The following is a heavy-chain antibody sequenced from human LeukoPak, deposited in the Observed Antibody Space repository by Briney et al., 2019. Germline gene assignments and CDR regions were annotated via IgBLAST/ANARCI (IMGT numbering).Heavy chain of an antibody. J-gene: IGHJ4*02. V-gene: IGHV3-23*01. CDR3: AKDAGYSSGYYNY. Sequence: GGSLRLSCAASGFTFSTYAMSWVRQAPGKGLEWVSTISNNGGNTCYADSVKGRFTISRDNSKSTLYLQMNSLRAEDTAAYYCAKDAGYSSGYYNYWGQGSLVTVSS. CDR1: GFTFSTYA. CDR2: ISNNGGNT. D-gene: IGHD6-19*01.